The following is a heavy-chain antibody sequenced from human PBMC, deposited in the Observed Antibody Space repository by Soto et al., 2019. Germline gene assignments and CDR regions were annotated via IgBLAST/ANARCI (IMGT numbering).Heavy chain of an antibody. J-gene: IGHJ4*02. Sequence: GGSLRLSCAASGFTFSSYGMHWVRQAPGKGLEWVAVISYDGSNKYYADSVKGRFTISRDNSKNTLFLQMNSLRAEDTAVYYCAKDRSVTTPGVFGYWGQGTLVTVSS. CDR2: ISYDGSNK. CDR1: GFTFSSYG. D-gene: IGHD4-17*01. V-gene: IGHV3-30*18. CDR3: AKDRSVTTPGVFGY.